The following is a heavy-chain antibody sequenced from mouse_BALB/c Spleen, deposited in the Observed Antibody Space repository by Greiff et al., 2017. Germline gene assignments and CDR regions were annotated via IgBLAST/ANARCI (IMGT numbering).Heavy chain of an antibody. J-gene: IGHJ4*01. Sequence: EVNLVESGGGLVQPGGSRKLSCAASGFTFSSFGMHWVRQAPEKGLEWVAYISSGSSTIYYADTVKGRFTISRDNPKNTLFLQMTSLRSEDTAMYYCARSPYSGYAMDYWGQGTSVTVSS. CDR1: GFTFSSFG. D-gene: IGHD1-1*01. V-gene: IGHV5-17*02. CDR3: ARSPYSGYAMDY. CDR2: ISSGSSTI.